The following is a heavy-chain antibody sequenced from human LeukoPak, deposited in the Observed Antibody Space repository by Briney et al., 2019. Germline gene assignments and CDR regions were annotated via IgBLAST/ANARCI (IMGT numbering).Heavy chain of an antibody. Sequence: GGSLRLSCAASGFTFSSYWMSWVRQAPGKGLEWVANIKQDGSEKYYVDSVKGRFTISRDNAKNSLYMQMNSQRAGDTAVYHCARDLQRYYYASGSYSPYCFDYWGQGTLVTVSS. CDR1: GFTFSSYW. CDR2: IKQDGSEK. V-gene: IGHV3-7*01. CDR3: ARDLQRYYYASGSYSPYCFDY. D-gene: IGHD3-10*01. J-gene: IGHJ4*02.